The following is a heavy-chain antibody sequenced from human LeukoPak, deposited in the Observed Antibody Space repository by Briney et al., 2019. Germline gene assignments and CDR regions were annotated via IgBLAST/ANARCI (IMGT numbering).Heavy chain of an antibody. CDR2: ISWNSGSI. V-gene: IGHV3-9*01. D-gene: IGHD3-22*01. J-gene: IGHJ3*02. CDR1: GFTFDDYA. Sequence: PGGSLRLSCAASGFTFDDYAMHWVRQAPGKGLEWVSGISWNSGSIGYADSVKGRFTISRDNAKNSLYLQMNSLRAEDTALYYCAKDRYYDSSGSFDIWGQGTMVTVSS. CDR3: AKDRYYDSSGSFDI.